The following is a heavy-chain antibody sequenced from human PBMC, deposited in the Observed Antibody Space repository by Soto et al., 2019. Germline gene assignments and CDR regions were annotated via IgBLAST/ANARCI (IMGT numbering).Heavy chain of an antibody. CDR1: GYTFSNFW. V-gene: IGHV5-51*01. CDR2: IYPGDSET. CDR3: ARSPRSSPYFDY. J-gene: IGHJ4*02. Sequence: GESLKISCQCSGYTFSNFWIAWVRQLPGKGLEYMGIIYPGDSETRYSPSFHGKVTISADRSIGTAYLQWSSLAASDSAFYFCARSPRSSPYFDYWGQGALVTVSS. D-gene: IGHD6-13*01.